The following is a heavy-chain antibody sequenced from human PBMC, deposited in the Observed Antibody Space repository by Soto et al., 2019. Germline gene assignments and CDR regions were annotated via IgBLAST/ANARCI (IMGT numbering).Heavy chain of an antibody. D-gene: IGHD2-21*01. V-gene: IGHV3-74*01. CDR3: VRELWGPEH. CDR1: GFTFSNYW. Sequence: EVQLVESGGGLVQPGGSLRLSCAVSGFTFSNYWMHWVRQAPGKGLLYLSYINKDGSTANYADSVKGRFTISRDNAKNTLYLQMNSLRAEDTAVYDCVRELWGPEHWGQGTLVTVSS. CDR2: INKDGSTA. J-gene: IGHJ4*02.